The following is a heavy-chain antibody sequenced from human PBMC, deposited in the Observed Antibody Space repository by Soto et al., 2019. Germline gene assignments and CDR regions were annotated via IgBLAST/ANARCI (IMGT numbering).Heavy chain of an antibody. D-gene: IGHD4-17*01. CDR2: IYYSGST. V-gene: IGHV4-39*01. J-gene: IGHJ5*02. CDR3: APVGYGDYDWFDP. CDR1: GGSISSSSYY. Sequence: QLQLQESGPGLVKPSETLSLTCTVSGGSISSSSYYWGWIRQPPGKGLEWIGSIYYSGSTYYNPSLKSRVTISVDTSKNQFSLKLSSVTAADTAVYYCAPVGYGDYDWFDPWGQGTLVTVSS.